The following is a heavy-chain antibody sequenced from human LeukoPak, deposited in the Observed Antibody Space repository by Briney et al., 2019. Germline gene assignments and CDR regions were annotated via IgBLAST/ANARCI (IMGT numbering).Heavy chain of an antibody. J-gene: IGHJ6*02. D-gene: IGHD6-13*01. CDR3: ARGGISGYGSSSLYPWGYYYGMDV. CDR2: IYSGGST. Sequence: GGSLRLSCAASGFTVSSNYMSWVRQAPGKGLEWVSVIYSGGSTYYADSVKGRFTISRDNSKNTLCLQMNSLRAEDTAVYYCARGGISGYGSSSLYPWGYYYGMDVWGQGTTVTVSS. CDR1: GFTVSSNY. V-gene: IGHV3-66*01.